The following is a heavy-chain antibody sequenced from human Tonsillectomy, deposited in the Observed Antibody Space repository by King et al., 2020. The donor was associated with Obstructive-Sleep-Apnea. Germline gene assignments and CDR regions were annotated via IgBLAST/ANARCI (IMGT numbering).Heavy chain of an antibody. D-gene: IGHD1-14*01. CDR3: AGGSRTFDI. Sequence: VQLVESGAEVKKPGASVKVSCKASGYTFTSFDIIWVRQATGQGLEWMGGMNPNSGNTGYAKKFQGRVIMTRNTSINTAYMELSSLRSEDTAIYYCAGGSRTFDIWGQGTVVTVSS. J-gene: IGHJ3*02. V-gene: IGHV1-8*01. CDR2: MNPNSGNT. CDR1: GYTFTSFD.